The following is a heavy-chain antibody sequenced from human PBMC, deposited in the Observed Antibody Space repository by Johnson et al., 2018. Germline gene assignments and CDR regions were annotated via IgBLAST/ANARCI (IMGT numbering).Heavy chain of an antibody. CDR2: INNDGRST. J-gene: IGHJ6*03. CDR1: GFTFTDYT. Sequence: VELQESGGNSVQPGGSLRLSCATSGFTFTDYTMYWVRQPLGKGLVWVSRINNDGRSTSYADSVKGRFTISRDNAKNTVYLQMNSLRADETAIYYCARDAGTKGYYYLDVWGKGTTVTVSS. CDR3: ARDAGTKGYYYLDV. V-gene: IGHV3-74*01.